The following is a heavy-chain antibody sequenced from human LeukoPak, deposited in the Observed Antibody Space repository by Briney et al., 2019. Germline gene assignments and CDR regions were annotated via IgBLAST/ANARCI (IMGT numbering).Heavy chain of an antibody. J-gene: IGHJ4*02. Sequence: PGGSLRLSCAASGFTFSSYAMHWVRQAPGKGLEYVSAISSNGGSTYYANSVKGRFTISRDNSKNTLYLQMGSLRAEDMAVYYCATSPKANYYDSSGYSNFDYWGQGTLVTVSS. CDR3: ATSPKANYYDSSGYSNFDY. CDR2: ISSNGGST. CDR1: GFTFSSYA. V-gene: IGHV3-64*01. D-gene: IGHD3-22*01.